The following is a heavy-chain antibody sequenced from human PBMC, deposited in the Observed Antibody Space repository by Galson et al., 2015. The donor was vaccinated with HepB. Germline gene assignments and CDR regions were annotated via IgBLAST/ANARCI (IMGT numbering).Heavy chain of an antibody. J-gene: IGHJ4*02. Sequence: SLRLSCAASGFTFSSYAMSWVRQAPGKGLEWVSTIDLSGGSTYYADSVKGRFTISRDNSKNTLYLQMSSLRAEDTAVYYCAKTRGYCSGGSCYYPGLWGQGTLVTVSS. CDR3: AKTRGYCSGGSCYYPGL. D-gene: IGHD2-15*01. CDR2: IDLSGGST. CDR1: GFTFSSYA. V-gene: IGHV3-23*01.